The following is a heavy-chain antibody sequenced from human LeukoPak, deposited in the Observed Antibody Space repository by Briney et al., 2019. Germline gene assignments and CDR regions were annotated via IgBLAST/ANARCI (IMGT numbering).Heavy chain of an antibody. V-gene: IGHV1-18*01. D-gene: IGHD6-13*01. CDR1: GYTFTSYG. J-gene: IGHJ4*02. CDR2: LSAYNANA. CDR3: ARDTYSSRWYIAHFDN. Sequence: GASVKVSCKASGYTFTSYGISWVRQAPGQGLEWMGWLSAYNANANYAQKFQGRVTMTTDTFTSTAYMELRSLRSDDTAVYYCARDTYSSRWYIAHFDNWGQGTLVTVSS.